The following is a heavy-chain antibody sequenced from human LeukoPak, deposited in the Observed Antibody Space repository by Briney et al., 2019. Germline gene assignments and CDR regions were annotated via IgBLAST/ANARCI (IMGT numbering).Heavy chain of an antibody. D-gene: IGHD3-22*01. CDR3: ARGIYDTFDY. V-gene: IGHV3-43*01. CDR2: ISRNGVAT. CDR1: GLTFADYT. J-gene: IGHJ4*02. Sequence: GGSLRLSCAASGLTFADYTMHWVRQAPGKGLEWVSLISRNGVATKYADSVRGRFTISRDNAKNTLYLQMNSLRAEDTAVYYCARGIYDTFDYWGQGTLVTVSS.